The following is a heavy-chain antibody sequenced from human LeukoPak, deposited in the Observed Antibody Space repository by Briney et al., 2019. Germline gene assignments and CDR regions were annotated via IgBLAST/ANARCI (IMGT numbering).Heavy chain of an antibody. J-gene: IGHJ4*02. D-gene: IGHD5-18*01. CDR2: ISFSGDRT. CDR1: GFTFSSYA. CDR3: ARVSHTAMVSLDY. Sequence: GGSLRLSCAASGFTFSSYAMSWVRRAPGKGLEWVSGISFSGDRTYYADSVKGRFTISRDNSKNTLYLQMNSLRAEDTAVYYCARVSHTAMVSLDYWGQGTLVTVSS. V-gene: IGHV3-23*01.